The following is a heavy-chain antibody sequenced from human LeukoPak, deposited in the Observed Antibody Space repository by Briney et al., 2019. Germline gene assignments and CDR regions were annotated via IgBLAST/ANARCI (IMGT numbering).Heavy chain of an antibody. D-gene: IGHD3-9*01. Sequence: GGSLRLSCAASGFTFSSYGMHWVRQAPGKGLEWVAFIRYDGSNKYYADSVKGRFTISRDNSKNTLYLQMNSLRAEDTAVYYCAKDYVYHDILTSYVDPSTTSFDPWGQGTLVTVSS. CDR1: GFTFSSYG. CDR2: IRYDGSNK. V-gene: IGHV3-30*02. CDR3: AKDYVYHDILTSYVDPSTTSFDP. J-gene: IGHJ5*02.